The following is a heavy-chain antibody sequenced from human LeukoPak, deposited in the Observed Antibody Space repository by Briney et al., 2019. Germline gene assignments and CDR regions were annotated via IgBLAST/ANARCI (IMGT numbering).Heavy chain of an antibody. J-gene: IGHJ4*02. CDR3: ATEPYGDYDY. V-gene: IGHV3-30-3*01. Sequence: PGRSLRLSCAASGFTFSSYAMHWVRQAPGKGLEWVAVISYDGSNKYYADSVKGRFTISRDNSKNTLYLQVNSLRAEDTAVYYCATEPYGDYDYWGQGTLVTVSS. CDR1: GFTFSSYA. CDR2: ISYDGSNK. D-gene: IGHD4-17*01.